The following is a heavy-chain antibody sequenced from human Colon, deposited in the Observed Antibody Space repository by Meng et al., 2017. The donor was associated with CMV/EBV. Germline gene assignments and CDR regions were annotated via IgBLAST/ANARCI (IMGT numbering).Heavy chain of an antibody. J-gene: IGHJ4*02. V-gene: IGHV3-48*04. CDR2: ISRSATVT. Sequence: GESLKISCAASGFTFSSYGMNWVRQAPGKGPEWIAYISRSATVTYYADSMEGRFTISRDTAKNSLFLQMKNLRAEDTGLYYCARGQGNARVRLNHSFDFWGQGTPVTVSS. D-gene: IGHD6-25*01. CDR1: GFTFSSYG. CDR3: ARGQGNARVRLNHSFDF.